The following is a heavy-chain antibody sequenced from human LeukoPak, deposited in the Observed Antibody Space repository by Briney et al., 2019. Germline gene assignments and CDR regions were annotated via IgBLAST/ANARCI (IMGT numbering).Heavy chain of an antibody. J-gene: IGHJ4*02. CDR2: IYYSGST. CDR3: ARDQEDSGTDY. Sequence: SQTLSLTCTVSGGSISSGDYYWSWIRQHPGKGLEWIGYIYYSGSTYYNPSLKSRVTISLDTSKNQFSLKLSPVTAADTAVYYCARDQEDSGTDYWGQGTLVTVSS. D-gene: IGHD3-10*01. V-gene: IGHV4-31*03. CDR1: GGSISSGDYY.